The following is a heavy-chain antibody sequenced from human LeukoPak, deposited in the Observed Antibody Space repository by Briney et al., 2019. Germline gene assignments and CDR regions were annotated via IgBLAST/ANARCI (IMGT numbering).Heavy chain of an antibody. J-gene: IGHJ5*02. CDR2: INHSGST. CDR1: GGSFSGYY. Sequence: SETLSLTCAVYGGSFSGYYWSWIRQPPGKGLEWIGEINHSGSTNYNPSLKSRVTISVDTSKNQFSLKLSSVTAADTAVYYCASGYSSSGANWFDPGAREPWSPSPQ. D-gene: IGHD6-6*01. CDR3: ASGYSSSGANWFDP. V-gene: IGHV4-34*01.